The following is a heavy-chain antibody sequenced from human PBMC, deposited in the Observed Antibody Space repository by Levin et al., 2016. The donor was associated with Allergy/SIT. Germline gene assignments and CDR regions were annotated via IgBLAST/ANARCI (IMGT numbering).Heavy chain of an antibody. Sequence: SETLSLTCSVSGGSISSSAYYWTWIRQPPGKGPEWIGNIYYSGSTSYSPSLKSRVTISIDTSNNHFSLRLSSVTAADTAVYYCASHLASSQSVRSIDYWGQGTLVTVSS. CDR1: GGSISSSAYY. CDR3: ASHLASSQSVRSIDY. J-gene: IGHJ4*02. CDR2: IYYSGST. D-gene: IGHD3-10*02. V-gene: IGHV4-39*02.